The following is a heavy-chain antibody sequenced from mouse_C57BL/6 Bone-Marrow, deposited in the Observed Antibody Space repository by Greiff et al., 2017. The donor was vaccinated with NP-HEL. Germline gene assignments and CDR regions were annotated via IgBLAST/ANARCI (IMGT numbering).Heavy chain of an antibody. J-gene: IGHJ3*01. CDR3: ARDFFWFAY. Sequence: VQLKESGGGLVKPGGSLKLSCAASGFTFSSYAMSWVRQTPEKRLEWVATISDGGSYTYYPDNVKGRFTISRDNAKNNLYLQMSHLKSEDTAMYYGARDFFWFAYWGQGTLVTVSA. CDR1: GFTFSSYA. CDR2: ISDGGSYT. V-gene: IGHV5-4*01.